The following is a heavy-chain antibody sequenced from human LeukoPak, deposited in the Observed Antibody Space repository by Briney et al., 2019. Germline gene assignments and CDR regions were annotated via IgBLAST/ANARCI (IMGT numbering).Heavy chain of an antibody. D-gene: IGHD1-26*01. CDR1: GGSITSSNYY. J-gene: IGHJ6*02. CDR3: AGQVGARIRYYYTSGLDV. Sequence: SETLSLTCTVSGGSITSSNYYWGWIRQPPGKGLEWIGSIYYSGDTYYNPSLKGRVTISLDTSKNEFSLRLKSLTAADTAVYYCAGQVGARIRYYYTSGLDVWGQGTTVAVSS. V-gene: IGHV4-39*07. CDR2: IYYSGDT.